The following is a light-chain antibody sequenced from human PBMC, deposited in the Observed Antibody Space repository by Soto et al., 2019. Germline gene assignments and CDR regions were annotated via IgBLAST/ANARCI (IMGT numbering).Light chain of an antibody. CDR1: SSNIGAGYD. CDR3: QSYDSSLSGSVV. CDR2: DNI. Sequence: QSALTQPPSVSGAPGQRVTISCTGSSSNIGAGYDVHWYQQLPGTAPKLLIYDNINRPSGVPDRISGSKSGTSASLAITGLQAEDEADYYCQSYDSSLSGSVVFGGGTKVTVL. J-gene: IGLJ2*01. V-gene: IGLV1-40*01.